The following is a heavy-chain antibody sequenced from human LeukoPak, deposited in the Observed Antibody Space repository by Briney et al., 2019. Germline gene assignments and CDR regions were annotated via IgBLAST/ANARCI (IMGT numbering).Heavy chain of an antibody. CDR2: IKQGGSEK. J-gene: IGHJ4*02. CDR3: ARGGGSGTYRLDY. CDR1: GFTFSSYW. V-gene: IGHV3-7*01. D-gene: IGHD3-10*01. Sequence: PGGSLRLSCAASGFTFSSYWMSWVRQAPGKGLEWVANIKQGGSEKYYVDSVKGRFTISRDNAKNSLYLQLNSLRAEDTAVYYCARGGGSGTYRLDYWGQGTLVTVSS.